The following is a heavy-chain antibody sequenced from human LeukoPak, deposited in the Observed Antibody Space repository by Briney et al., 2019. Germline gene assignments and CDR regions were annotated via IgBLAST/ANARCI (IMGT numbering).Heavy chain of an antibody. D-gene: IGHD3-22*01. CDR1: GFTFSSYG. J-gene: IGHJ4*02. CDR3: AKDEGTYYYDSSGYPDY. CDR2: ISYDGSNK. Sequence: GGSLRLSCAASGFTFSSYGMHGVRQAPGKGLEWGAVISYDGSNKYYADSVRGRFTISRDNSKNTLYLQMNSLRAEDTAVYYCAKDEGTYYYDSSGYPDYWGQGTLVTVSS. V-gene: IGHV3-30*18.